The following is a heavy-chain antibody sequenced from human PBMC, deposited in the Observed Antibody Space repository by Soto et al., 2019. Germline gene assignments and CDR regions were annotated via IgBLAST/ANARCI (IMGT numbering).Heavy chain of an antibody. CDR2: IYPGDSDT. D-gene: IGHD3-3*01. V-gene: IGHV5-51*01. CDR1: GYSFTSYW. Sequence: GESLKISCKGSGYSFTSYWIGWVRQMPGKGLEWMGIIYPGDSDTRYSPSFQGQVTISADKSISTAYLQWSSLKASDTAMYYCARSDFWSGYYPDNCYYYYMDVWGKGTTVTVSS. J-gene: IGHJ6*03. CDR3: ARSDFWSGYYPDNCYYYYMDV.